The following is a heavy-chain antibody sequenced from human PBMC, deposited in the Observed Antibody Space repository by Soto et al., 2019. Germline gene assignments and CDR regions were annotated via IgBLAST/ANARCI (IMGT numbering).Heavy chain of an antibody. D-gene: IGHD1-20*01. CDR3: ARETGSYNWNDGLMDV. Sequence: EVQLVESGGGLVKPGGSLRLSCAASGFSFSSFTMNWVRQAPGKGLEWVSSLYTGSTYIYYADSVTGRYTISRDNAKKSVYLQMNSLRAEDTAVYYCARETGSYNWNDGLMDVWVQGTTVTVSS. CDR2: LYTGSTYI. CDR1: GFSFSSFT. V-gene: IGHV3-21*02. J-gene: IGHJ6*02.